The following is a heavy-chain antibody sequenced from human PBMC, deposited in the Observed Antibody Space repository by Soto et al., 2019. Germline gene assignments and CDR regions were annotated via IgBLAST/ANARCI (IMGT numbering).Heavy chain of an antibody. J-gene: IGHJ4*02. D-gene: IGHD3-22*01. V-gene: IGHV1-69*13. CDR1: GGTFSSYA. CDR3: ARDDSSGPFAY. CDR2: IIPIFGTA. Sequence: ASVKVSCKASGGTFSSYAISWVRQAPGQGLEWMGGIIPIFGTANYAQKFQGRVTITADESTSTAYVELSSLRSEDTAVYYCARDDSSGPFAYSGQGTLVTGSS.